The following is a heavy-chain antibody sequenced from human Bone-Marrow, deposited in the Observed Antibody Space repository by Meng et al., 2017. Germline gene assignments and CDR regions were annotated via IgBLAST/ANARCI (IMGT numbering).Heavy chain of an antibody. CDR1: GGTFSSYT. CDR3: ARDTHYDILTGYYYDYYYYGMDV. CDR2: IIPILGIA. Sequence: SVKVSCKASGGTFSSYTISWVRQAPGQGLEWMGRIIPILGIANYAQKFQGRVTITADKSTSTAYMELSSLRSEDTAVYYCARDTHYDILTGYYYDYYYYGMDVWGQGTTVTVSS. J-gene: IGHJ6*02. D-gene: IGHD3-9*01. V-gene: IGHV1-69*04.